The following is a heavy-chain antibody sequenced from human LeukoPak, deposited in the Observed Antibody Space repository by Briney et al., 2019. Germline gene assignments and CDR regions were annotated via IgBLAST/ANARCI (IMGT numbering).Heavy chain of an antibody. CDR3: TRDWRNLGYDY. Sequence: PGGSLRLSCAASGFTFSSYAMHWVRRAPGKGLMWVSRIEGDGNRITYADSVKGRFTISRDNAKNTLYLQMNSLRAEDTAVYYCTRDWRNLGYDYWGQGTPVTVSS. CDR1: GFTFSSYA. D-gene: IGHD5-12*01. V-gene: IGHV3-74*01. J-gene: IGHJ4*02. CDR2: IEGDGNRI.